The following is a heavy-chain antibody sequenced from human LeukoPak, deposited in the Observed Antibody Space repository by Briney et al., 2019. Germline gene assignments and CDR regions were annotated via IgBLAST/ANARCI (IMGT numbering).Heavy chain of an antibody. D-gene: IGHD2-15*01. CDR2: IIPIFGTA. V-gene: IGHV1-69*01. Sequence: GSSVKVSCKASGGTFSSYAISWVRQAPGQGLEWMGGIIPIFGTANYAQKFQGRVTITADESTSTAYMELRSLRSDDTAVYYCARHPLVVHNWFDPWGQGTLVTVSS. J-gene: IGHJ5*02. CDR1: GGTFSSYA. CDR3: ARHPLVVHNWFDP.